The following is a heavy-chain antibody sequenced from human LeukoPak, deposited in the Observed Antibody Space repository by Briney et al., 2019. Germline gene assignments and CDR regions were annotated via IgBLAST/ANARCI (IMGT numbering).Heavy chain of an antibody. D-gene: IGHD2/OR15-2a*01. CDR1: GFTFRSYW. CDR3: ARDRATLDY. Sequence: GGSLRLSCAASGFTFRSYWMSWVRQAPGKGLEWVANIKQDGSEKYYADSVKGRFTISRDNARNSLHLQMNSLRAEDTAVYYCARDRATLDYWGQGTLVTVSS. J-gene: IGHJ4*02. CDR2: IKQDGSEK. V-gene: IGHV3-7*01.